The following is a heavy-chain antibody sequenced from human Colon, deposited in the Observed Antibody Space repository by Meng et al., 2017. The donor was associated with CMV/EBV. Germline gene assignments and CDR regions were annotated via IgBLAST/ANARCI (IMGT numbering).Heavy chain of an antibody. J-gene: IGHJ3*02. CDR3: AREGGVVPAAIFAFDI. Sequence: GESLKISCAASGFTFSSYWMHWVRQAPGKGLVWVSRINSDGSSTSYADSVKGRFTISRDNAKNTLYLQMNSLRAEGTAVYYCAREGGVVPAAIFAFDIWGQGTMVTVSS. D-gene: IGHD2-2*02. CDR2: INSDGSST. V-gene: IGHV3-74*01. CDR1: GFTFSSYW.